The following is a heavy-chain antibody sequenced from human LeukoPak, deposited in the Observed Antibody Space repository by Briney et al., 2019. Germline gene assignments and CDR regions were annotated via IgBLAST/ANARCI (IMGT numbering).Heavy chain of an antibody. CDR3: ARRPYYYDSSGSDNAFDI. Sequence: ASVTVSCTASGYTFTSYYMHWVRQAPGQGLEWMGIINPSGGSTSYAQKFQGRVTMTRDTSTSTVYMELSSLRSEDTAVYYCARRPYYYDSSGSDNAFDIWGQGTMVTVSS. CDR1: GYTFTSYY. J-gene: IGHJ3*02. V-gene: IGHV1-46*01. CDR2: INPSGGST. D-gene: IGHD3-22*01.